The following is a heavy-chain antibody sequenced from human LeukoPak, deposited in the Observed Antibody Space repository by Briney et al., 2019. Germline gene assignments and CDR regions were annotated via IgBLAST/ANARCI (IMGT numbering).Heavy chain of an antibody. D-gene: IGHD2-2*01. V-gene: IGHV3-30-3*01. CDR1: GFTFSSYA. CDR3: AREVYCSSTSCQGGAFDI. Sequence: GGSLRLTCAASGFTFSSYAMHWVRQAPGKGLEWVPVISYDGSNKYYADSVKGRFTISRDNSKNTLYLQMNSLRAEDTAVYYCAREVYCSSTSCQGGAFDIWGQGTMVTVSS. J-gene: IGHJ3*02. CDR2: ISYDGSNK.